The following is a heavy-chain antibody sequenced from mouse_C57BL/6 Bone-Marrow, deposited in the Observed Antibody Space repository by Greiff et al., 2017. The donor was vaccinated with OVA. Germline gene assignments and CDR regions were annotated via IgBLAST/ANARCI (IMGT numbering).Heavy chain of an antibody. V-gene: IGHV3-6*01. D-gene: IGHD2-3*01. CDR3: ARGLLWYFDV. CDR1: GYSITSGYY. CDR2: ISYDGSN. Sequence: VQLKESGPGLVKPSQSLSLTCSVTGYSITSGYYWNWIRQFPGNKLEWMGYISYDGSNNYNPSLKNRISITRDTSKNQFFLKLNSVTTEDTATYYCARGLLWYFDVWGTGTTVTVSS. J-gene: IGHJ1*03.